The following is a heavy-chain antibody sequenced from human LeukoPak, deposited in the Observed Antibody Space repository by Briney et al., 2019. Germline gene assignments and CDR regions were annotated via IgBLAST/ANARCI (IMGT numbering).Heavy chain of an antibody. D-gene: IGHD5-24*01. V-gene: IGHV1-3*01. CDR2: INAGNGNT. Sequence: GASVKVSFKASGYTFTTYTMHWVRQAPGQRLEWMGWINAGNGNTKYSQKLQGRVTITRDTSASTAYMDLSSLRSEDTAVYYCAREIDRDGYNRFFDYWGQGTLVTVSS. CDR3: AREIDRDGYNRFFDY. CDR1: GYTFTTYT. J-gene: IGHJ4*02.